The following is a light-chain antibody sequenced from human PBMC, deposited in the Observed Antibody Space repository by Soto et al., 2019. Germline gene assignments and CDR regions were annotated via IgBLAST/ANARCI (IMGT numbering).Light chain of an antibody. CDR2: GAS. V-gene: IGKV3-20*01. Sequence: ENVLTQSPGRLSLSPGERATLSCRASQTVARSSIAWYQQKVGQPPRLLIYGASGRATGVPDRISGSGSGTVFTLTISRLEPEDFAVYYCQQYGPSPMYTFGQGTNLEIK. CDR1: QTVARSS. J-gene: IGKJ2*01. CDR3: QQYGPSPMYT.